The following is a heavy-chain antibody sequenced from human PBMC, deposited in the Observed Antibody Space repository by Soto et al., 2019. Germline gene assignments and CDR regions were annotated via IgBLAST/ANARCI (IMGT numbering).Heavy chain of an antibody. CDR3: ARRGGGYCSGASCYPYYFDS. V-gene: IGHV1-3*01. CDR1: GYTFTTYA. Sequence: QVQLVQSGAEVKKPGASVKVSCKASGYTFTTYAIHWVRQAPGQRLEWMGWINAGNGNTRHSQKVQGRVTITRDTAASTEFRGLKSQESEETVWYCWARRGGGYCSGASCYPYYFDSWGQGTLVTVSS. D-gene: IGHD2-15*01. J-gene: IGHJ4*02. CDR2: INAGNGNT.